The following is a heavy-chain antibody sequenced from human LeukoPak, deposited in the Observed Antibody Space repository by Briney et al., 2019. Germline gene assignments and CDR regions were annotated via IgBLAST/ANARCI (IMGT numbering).Heavy chain of an antibody. V-gene: IGHV1-69*06. CDR1: GGTFSSYA. CDR3: AKGDYGEDY. Sequence: GASVKVSCKASGGTFSSYAISWVRQAPGQGLEWMGGIIPIFGTANYAQKFQGRVTITADKSTSTAYMELSSLRAEDTAVYYCAKGDYGEDYWGQGTLVTVSS. J-gene: IGHJ4*02. D-gene: IGHD4-17*01. CDR2: IIPIFGTA.